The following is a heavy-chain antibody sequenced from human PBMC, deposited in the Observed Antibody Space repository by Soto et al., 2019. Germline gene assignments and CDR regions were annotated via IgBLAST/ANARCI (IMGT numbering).Heavy chain of an antibody. J-gene: IGHJ3*02. CDR2: INRDGSTI. D-gene: IGHD6-13*01. CDR1: GFTLSSHW. Sequence: EVQLVESGGGLAQPGGSLRLSCAASGFTLSSHWMHWVRQAPGKGLVWVSRINRDGSTINYDDSVRGRYTISRDNAKNTLSLQMNSLRGEEASVYYCARVADCTYSSNCNGGAAFDMWGQGTMVTVSS. V-gene: IGHV3-74*01. CDR3: ARVADCTYSSNCNGGAAFDM.